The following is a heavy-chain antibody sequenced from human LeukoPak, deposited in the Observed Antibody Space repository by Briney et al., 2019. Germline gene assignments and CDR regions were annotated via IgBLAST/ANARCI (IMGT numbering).Heavy chain of an antibody. CDR1: GLTFSSYA. CDR3: ARAVVVVPAASAFDI. CDR2: ISYDGSNK. V-gene: IGHV3-30*04. D-gene: IGHD2-2*01. Sequence: GGSLRLSCAGSGLTFSSYAMLWVRQAPGKGLEWVAVISYDGSNKYYADSVKGRFTISRDNSKNTLYLQMNSLRAEDTAVYYCARAVVVVPAASAFDIWGQGTMVTVSS. J-gene: IGHJ3*02.